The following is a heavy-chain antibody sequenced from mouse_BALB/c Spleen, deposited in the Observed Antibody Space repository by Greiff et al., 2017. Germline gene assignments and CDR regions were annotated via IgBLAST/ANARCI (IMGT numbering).Heavy chain of an antibody. CDR1: GYTFTSYW. V-gene: IGHV1-7*01. D-gene: IGHD2-1*01. CDR2: INPSTGYT. Sequence: VQLVESGAELAKPGASVKMSCKASGYTFTSYWMHWVKQRPGQGLEWIGYINPSTGYTEYNQKFKDKATLTADKSSSTAYMQLSSLTSEDSAVYYCARDGNYLAWFAYWGQGTLVTVSA. CDR3: ARDGNYLAWFAY. J-gene: IGHJ3*01.